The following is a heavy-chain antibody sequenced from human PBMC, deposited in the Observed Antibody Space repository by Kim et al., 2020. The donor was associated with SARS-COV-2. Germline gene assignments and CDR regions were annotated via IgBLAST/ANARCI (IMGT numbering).Heavy chain of an antibody. V-gene: IGHV1-69*02. J-gene: IGHJ5*02. D-gene: IGHD3-10*01. Sequence: QKVQGRVTFTADKSTSTAYMELSSLRSEDTAVYYCAGSDGSGRGDWFDPWGQGTLVTVSS. CDR3: AGSDGSGRGDWFDP.